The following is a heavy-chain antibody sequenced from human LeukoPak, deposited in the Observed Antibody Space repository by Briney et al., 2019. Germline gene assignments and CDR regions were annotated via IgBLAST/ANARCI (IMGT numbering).Heavy chain of an antibody. J-gene: IGHJ5*02. CDR3: ARAKWESSTTCYRA. D-gene: IGHD2-2*02. Sequence: GASVKVSCKASGYTFTGYYIHWVRQAPGQGLEWMGWINPNSGDTNYAQKFQGRVTMTRDTSISTAYMELSSLKSDDTAVYYCARAKWESSTTCYRAWGQGTLVTVSS. CDR2: INPNSGDT. V-gene: IGHV1-2*02. CDR1: GYTFTGYY.